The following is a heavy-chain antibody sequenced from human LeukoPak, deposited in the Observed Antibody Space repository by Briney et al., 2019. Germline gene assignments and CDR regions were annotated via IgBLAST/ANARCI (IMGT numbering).Heavy chain of an antibody. CDR3: ARAQGSYYHYYMDV. D-gene: IGHD1-26*01. J-gene: IGHJ6*03. V-gene: IGHV1-8*01. CDR2: MNPNSGNT. CDR1: GYTFTSYD. Sequence: APVKVSCKASGYTFTSYDINWVRQATGQGLEWMGWMNPNSGNTGYAQKFQGRVTMTRDMSTSTVNMELSSLRSEDTAVYYCARAQGSYYHYYMDVWGKGTTVTISS.